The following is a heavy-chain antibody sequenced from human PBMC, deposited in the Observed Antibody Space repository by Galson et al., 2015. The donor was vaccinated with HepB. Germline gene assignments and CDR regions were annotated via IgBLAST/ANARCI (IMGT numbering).Heavy chain of an antibody. D-gene: IGHD3-16*01. CDR1: GFTFSSYA. CDR2: ISGSGGST. CDR3: ARDGGPRDTYFDY. Sequence: SLRLSCAASGFTFSSYAMSWVRQAPGKGLEWVSAISGSGGSTYYADSVKGRFTISRDNFKNTLYLQMNSLRAEDTAVYYCARDGGPRDTYFDYWGQGTLVTVSS. V-gene: IGHV3-23*01. J-gene: IGHJ4*02.